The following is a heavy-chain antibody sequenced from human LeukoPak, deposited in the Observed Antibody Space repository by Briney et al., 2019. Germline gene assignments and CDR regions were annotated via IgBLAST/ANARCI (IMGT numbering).Heavy chain of an antibody. J-gene: IGHJ4*02. CDR2: ISGSGGST. V-gene: IGHV3-23*01. CDR1: GFTFSSCA. Sequence: GGSLRLSCAASGFTFSSCAMSWVRQAPGKGLEWVSAISGSGGSTYYADSVKGRFTISRDNSKNTLYLQMNSLRAEDTAVYYCAKTRGVWGWFGEFTIEGVYSFDYWGQGTLVTVSS. D-gene: IGHD3-10*01. CDR3: AKTRGVWGWFGEFTIEGVYSFDY.